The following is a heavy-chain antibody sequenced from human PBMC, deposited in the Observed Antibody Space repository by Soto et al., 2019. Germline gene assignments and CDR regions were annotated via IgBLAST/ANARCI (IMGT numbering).Heavy chain of an antibody. CDR2: IDWNDDK. CDR1: GFSLSTDGMC. Sequence: SGPTLVNPTHTLTLTCTISGFSLSTDGMCVSWIRQPPGKALEWLARIDWNDDKYYSTSLKTRLTISKDTSKNQAVLTMTKLDPADTATYYCARVWCFREKTYFHTWGQRNPVPISS. CDR3: ARVWCFREKTYFHT. D-gene: IGHD2-21*01. V-gene: IGHV2-70*11. J-gene: IGHJ1*01.